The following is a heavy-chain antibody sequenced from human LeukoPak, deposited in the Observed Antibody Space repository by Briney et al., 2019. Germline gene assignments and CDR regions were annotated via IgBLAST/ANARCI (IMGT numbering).Heavy chain of an antibody. Sequence: SVKVFCKASGGTFSLFAISWVRQAPGQGLEWVGRIIPILWIANCAQKFQGRVTITADTSTSTAYMPLSSLSSEHTAVYYSATGPSEITPTPYYYAMDAWGQATTVTVSS. CDR2: IIPILWIA. CDR1: GGTFSLFA. J-gene: IGHJ6*02. V-gene: IGHV1-69*04. D-gene: IGHD1-20*01. CDR3: ATGPSEITPTPYYYAMDA.